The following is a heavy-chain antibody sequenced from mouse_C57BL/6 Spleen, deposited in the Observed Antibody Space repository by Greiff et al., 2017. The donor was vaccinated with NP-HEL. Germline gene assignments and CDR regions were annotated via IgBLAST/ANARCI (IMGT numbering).Heavy chain of an antibody. D-gene: IGHD4-1*01. CDR1: GYTFTEYP. CDR2: FYPGSGSI. CDR3: ARHENGKWDDSAMDY. V-gene: IGHV1-62-2*01. J-gene: IGHJ4*01. Sequence: QVQLKPSGAELVKPGASVKLSCKASGYTFTEYPIHWVKQRSGQGLEWIGWFYPGSGSIKYNEKFKDKATLTADKSSSQVYMKLSRLTSEDSAVYVYARHENGKWDDSAMDYWGQGTSVTASS.